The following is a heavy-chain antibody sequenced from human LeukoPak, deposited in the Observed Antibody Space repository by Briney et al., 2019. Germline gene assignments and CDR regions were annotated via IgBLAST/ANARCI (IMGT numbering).Heavy chain of an antibody. J-gene: IGHJ5*02. CDR3: ARGGLRQQLVQVRRRTHTNWFDP. CDR1: GGSFSGYY. D-gene: IGHD6-13*01. Sequence: KPSETLSLTCAVYGGSFSGYYWSWIRQPPGKGLEWIGEINHSGSTNYNPSLKSRVTISVDTSKNQFSLKLSSVTAADTAVYYCARGGLRQQLVQVRRRTHTNWFDPWGQGTLVTASS. V-gene: IGHV4-34*01. CDR2: INHSGST.